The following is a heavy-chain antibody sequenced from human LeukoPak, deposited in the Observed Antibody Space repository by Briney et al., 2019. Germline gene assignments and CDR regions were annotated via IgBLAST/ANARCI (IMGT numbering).Heavy chain of an antibody. CDR2: IYYSGST. D-gene: IGHD1-26*01. CDR3: ARDTSGSYGSWYFDL. V-gene: IGHV4-61*01. Sequence: SETVSLTCAVSGGSVSSGSYYWSWIRQPPGRGLEWLGYIYYSGSTNYNPSLKSRVTISVDTSKNQFSLNLSSVTAADTAVYYCARDTSGSYGSWYFDLWGRATVV. CDR1: GGSVSSGSYY. J-gene: IGHJ2*01.